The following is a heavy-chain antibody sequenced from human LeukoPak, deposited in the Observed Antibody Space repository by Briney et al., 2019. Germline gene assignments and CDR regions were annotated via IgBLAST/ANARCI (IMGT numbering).Heavy chain of an antibody. CDR2: ISYDGSNK. CDR1: GFTFSSYG. CDR3: AKVGLGYYFDY. Sequence: GGSLRLSCAASGFTFSSYGMPWVRQAPGKGLEWVAVISYDGSNKYYADSVRARFTIPRDNSKNTLYLQMNSLRAEDTAVYYCAKVGLGYYFDYWGQGTLVTVSS. D-gene: IGHD6-19*01. J-gene: IGHJ4*02. V-gene: IGHV3-30*18.